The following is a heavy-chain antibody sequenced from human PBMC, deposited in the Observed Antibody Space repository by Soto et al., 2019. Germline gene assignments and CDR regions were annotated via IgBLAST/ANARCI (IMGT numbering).Heavy chain of an antibody. CDR1: GGTFSSYT. CDR3: ARDSTIFGVVTVYNWFDP. D-gene: IGHD3-3*01. J-gene: IGHJ5*02. V-gene: IGHV1-69*04. Sequence: KVSCKASGGTFSSYTISWVRQAPGQGLEWMGRIIPILGIANYAQKFQGRVTITADKSTSTAYMELSSLRSEDTAVYYCARDSTIFGVVTVYNWFDPWGQGTLVTVSS. CDR2: IIPILGIA.